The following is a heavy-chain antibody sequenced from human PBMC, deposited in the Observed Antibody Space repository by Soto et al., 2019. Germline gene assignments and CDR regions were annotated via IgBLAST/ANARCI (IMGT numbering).Heavy chain of an antibody. V-gene: IGHV3-11*01. J-gene: IGHJ6*03. D-gene: IGHD6-13*01. CDR2: ISSSGSTI. CDR1: GFTFSDYY. CDR3: ARVRRSARIAAAGTYYMDV. Sequence: GGSLSLSCAASGFTFSDYYMSWIRQAPGKGLEWVSYISSSGSTIYYADSVKGRFTISRDNAKNSLYLQMNSLRAEDTAVYYCARVRRSARIAAAGTYYMDVWGKGTTVTVSS.